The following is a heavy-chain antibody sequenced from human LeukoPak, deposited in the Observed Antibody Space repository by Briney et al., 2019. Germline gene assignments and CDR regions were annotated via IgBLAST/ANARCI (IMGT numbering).Heavy chain of an antibody. J-gene: IGHJ4*02. CDR2: ISYDGSNK. CDR3: AKQSGADRGHLDF. V-gene: IGHV3-30*18. CDR1: GFTFSSYG. Sequence: PGRSLRLSCAASGFTFSSYGMHWVRQAPGKGLEWVAAISYDGSNKYCADSVKGRFTISRDNSKNTLYLQMNSLRAEDTAVYYCAKQSGADRGHLDFWGQGTLVTVSS. D-gene: IGHD4/OR15-4a*01.